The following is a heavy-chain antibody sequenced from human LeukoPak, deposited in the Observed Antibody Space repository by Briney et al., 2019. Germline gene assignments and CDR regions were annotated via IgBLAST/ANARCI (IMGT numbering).Heavy chain of an antibody. CDR1: GGSISSYY. D-gene: IGHD1-1*01. Sequence: KPSETLSLTCTVSGGSISSYYWGWIRQPPGKGLEWIGSIYYSGSTYYNPSLKSRLSISIDTSKNQFSLSLSVVAAADTAVYYCAKLSSNWYFDSWGRGTLVTVSS. J-gene: IGHJ4*02. CDR3: AKLSSNWYFDS. V-gene: IGHV4-39*01. CDR2: IYYSGST.